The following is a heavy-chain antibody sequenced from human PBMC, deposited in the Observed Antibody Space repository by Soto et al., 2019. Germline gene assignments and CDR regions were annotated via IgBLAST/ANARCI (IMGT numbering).Heavy chain of an antibody. CDR3: ARGLTTPKGGPTTSRGNYYGMDV. CDR1: GGSVSSGSYY. Sequence: SETLSLTCTVSGGSVSSGSYYWSWIRQPPGKGLEWIGYIYYSGSTNYNPSLKSRVTISVDTSKNQFSLKLSSVTAADTAVYYCARGLTTPKGGPTTSRGNYYGMDVWGQGTTVTVSS. CDR2: IYYSGST. V-gene: IGHV4-61*01. D-gene: IGHD4-4*01. J-gene: IGHJ6*02.